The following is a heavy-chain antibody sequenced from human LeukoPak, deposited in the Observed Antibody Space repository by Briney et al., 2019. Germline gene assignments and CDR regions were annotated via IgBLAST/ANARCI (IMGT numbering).Heavy chain of an antibody. CDR3: ASQANWGSAYFDY. D-gene: IGHD7-27*01. CDR2: IYYSGST. Sequence: PSETLSLTCTVSGGSISSYYWSWIRQPPGKGLEWIGYIYYSGSTNYNPSLMNRVTISVDTSKNQFSLKLRSVTAADTAVYYCASQANWGSAYFDYWGQGTLVTVSS. V-gene: IGHV4-59*01. CDR1: GGSISSYY. J-gene: IGHJ4*02.